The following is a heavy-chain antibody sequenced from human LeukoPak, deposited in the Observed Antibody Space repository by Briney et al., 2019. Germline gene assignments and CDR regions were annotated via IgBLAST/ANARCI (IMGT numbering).Heavy chain of an antibody. CDR2: ITNDGRST. J-gene: IGHJ4*02. D-gene: IGHD4/OR15-4a*01. CDR1: GFTFSASA. V-gene: IGHV3-64D*06. Sequence: GGSLRLSCSASGFTFSASATHWVRQAPGKGPQFVSAITNDGRSTYYADSVKGRFTISRDNSENTLYLQMSSLRPEDTAVYYCVRDLTWGQGTLVTVSS. CDR3: VRDLT.